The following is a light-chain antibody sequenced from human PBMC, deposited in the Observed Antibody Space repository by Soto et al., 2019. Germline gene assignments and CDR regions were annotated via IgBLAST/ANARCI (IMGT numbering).Light chain of an antibody. V-gene: IGKV3-15*01. CDR3: QQYYNWGLG. CDR2: GAS. Sequence: SPATLSLSPGERSTLSSRASQSVSSNLAWYQQKPGQAPRLLIYGASTRASVIAARVRGSGSGVEFTLTISSLQSEDVAVYYCQQYYNWGLGFGGGTKVDIK. CDR1: QSVSSN. J-gene: IGKJ4*01.